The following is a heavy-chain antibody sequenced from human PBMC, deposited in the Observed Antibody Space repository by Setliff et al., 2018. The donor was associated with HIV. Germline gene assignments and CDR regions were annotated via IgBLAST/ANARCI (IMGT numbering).Heavy chain of an antibody. CDR2: IYWNDDK. V-gene: IGHV2-5*01. D-gene: IGHD6-6*01. CDR3: ARSSSIATRGFDY. J-gene: IGHJ4*02. Sequence: SGPTLVNPTQTLTLTCTFSGLSLRTSGVGVGWIRQPPGKALECLALIYWNDDKRYSTSLKTRLTISKDTPRNQVVLTMTNMDPVDTDTYFCARSSSIATRGFDYWGQGTLVTVSS. CDR1: GLSLRTSGVG.